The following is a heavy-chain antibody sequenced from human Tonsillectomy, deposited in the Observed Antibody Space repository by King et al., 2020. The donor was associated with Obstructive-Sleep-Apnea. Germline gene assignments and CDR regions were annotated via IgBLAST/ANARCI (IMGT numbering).Heavy chain of an antibody. Sequence: VQLVESGGGLVQPGGSLRLSCAASGFTFSTYAMTWVRQSPGKGLEWVSATGNSGVITYYAASVKGRFTISRDNTKNTLFLQMHSLRADGPAVYFCAKGISGLYGFGIDGWGQRAAVTV. CDR1: GFTFSTYA. D-gene: IGHD2-21*01. J-gene: IGHJ6*02. CDR3: AKGISGLYGFGIDG. CDR2: TGNSGVIT. V-gene: IGHV3-23*04.